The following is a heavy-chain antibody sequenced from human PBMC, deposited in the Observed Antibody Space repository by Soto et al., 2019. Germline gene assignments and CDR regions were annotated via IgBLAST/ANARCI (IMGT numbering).Heavy chain of an antibody. Sequence: QVQLVQSGAEVKKPGASVKVSCKASGYSFTTYGIAWVRQAPGQGLEWMGWISTYNGDTDYAQNLQGRVIMTTDTATTTAYMELRSRRADDTAVFYCARDGPRPYYNYGMDVWGQGTTVSVSS. CDR1: GYSFTTYG. CDR2: ISTYNGDT. J-gene: IGHJ6*02. D-gene: IGHD3-10*01. CDR3: ARDGPRPYYNYGMDV. V-gene: IGHV1-18*01.